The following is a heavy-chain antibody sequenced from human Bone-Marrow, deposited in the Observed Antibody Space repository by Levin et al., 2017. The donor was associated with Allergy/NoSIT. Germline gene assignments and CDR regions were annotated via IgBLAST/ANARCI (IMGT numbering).Heavy chain of an antibody. J-gene: IGHJ6*02. V-gene: IGHV1-46*01. CDR1: GYTFTSYY. D-gene: IGHD2-15*01. CDR3: ARVLPPAGGSCQYDYYYYGMDV. Sequence: ASVKVSCKASGYTFTSYYMHWVRQAPEQGLEWMGIINPSGGSTSYAQKFQGRVTMTRDTSTSTVYMELSSLRSEDTAVYYCARVLPPAGGSCQYDYYYYGMDVWGQGTTVTVSS. CDR2: INPSGGST.